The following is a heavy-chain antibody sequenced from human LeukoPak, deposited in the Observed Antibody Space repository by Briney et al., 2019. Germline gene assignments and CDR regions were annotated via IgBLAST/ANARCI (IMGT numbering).Heavy chain of an antibody. Sequence: GGSLRLSCAASGFTFSSYAMSWVRQAPGKGLEWVANIKQDGSEKYYVDSVKGRFTISRDNAKNSLYLQMNSLRAEDTAVYYCAREYSSGWPDAFDIWGQGTMVTVSS. CDR2: IKQDGSEK. V-gene: IGHV3-7*01. CDR3: AREYSSGWPDAFDI. D-gene: IGHD6-19*01. CDR1: GFTFSSYA. J-gene: IGHJ3*02.